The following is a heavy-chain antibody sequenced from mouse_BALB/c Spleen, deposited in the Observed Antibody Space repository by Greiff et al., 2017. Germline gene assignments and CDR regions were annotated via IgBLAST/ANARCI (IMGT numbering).Heavy chain of an antibody. CDR3: AKKGYSYSLAY. J-gene: IGHJ3*01. CDR2: IDPENGNT. V-gene: IGHV14-1*02. CDR1: GFNFKDYY. Sequence: VQLQQSGAELVRPGASVKLSCKASGFNFKDYYMHWVKQRPEQGLEWIGWIDPENGNTIYDPKFQGKASITADTTSNTAYLQLSSLTSEDTAVYYGAKKGYSYSLAYWGQGTLVTVSA. D-gene: IGHD3-3*01.